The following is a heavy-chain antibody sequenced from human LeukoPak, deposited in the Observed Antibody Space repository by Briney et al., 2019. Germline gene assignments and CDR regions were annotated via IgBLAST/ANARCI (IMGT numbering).Heavy chain of an antibody. CDR2: ISGSGGST. V-gene: IGHV3-23*01. Sequence: GGSLRLSCAASGFTFSSYAMSWARQAPGKGLEWVSDISGSGGSTYYADSVKGRFTISRDNAKNSLYLQMNSLRAEDTAVYYCAELGITMIGGVWGKGTTVTISS. CDR3: AELGITMIGGV. J-gene: IGHJ6*04. CDR1: GFTFSSYA. D-gene: IGHD3-10*02.